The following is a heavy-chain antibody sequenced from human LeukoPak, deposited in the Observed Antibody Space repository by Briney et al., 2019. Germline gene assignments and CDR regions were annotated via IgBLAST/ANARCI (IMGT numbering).Heavy chain of an antibody. V-gene: IGHV3-21*05. CDR2: ISRSSAYI. D-gene: IGHD2-2*02. Sequence: GGSLRLSCAASGFTLSSFNMNWVRQAPGKGPEWVSYISRSSAYIHYADSVRGRFAISRDNAKNSLYLQMNSLRAEDTAVYYCAREVYCSSTSCYTGYFQHWGQGTLVTVSS. CDR3: AREVYCSSTSCYTGYFQH. CDR1: GFTLSSFN. J-gene: IGHJ1*01.